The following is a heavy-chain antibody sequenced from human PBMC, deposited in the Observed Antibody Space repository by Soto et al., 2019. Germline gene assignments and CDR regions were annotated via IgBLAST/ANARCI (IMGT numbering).Heavy chain of an antibody. D-gene: IGHD6-19*01. V-gene: IGHV1-69*06. CDR1: GGTFSSYA. CDR3: ARMYSCGSGWFHP. CDR2: IIPIFGTA. Sequence: SVKVSCKASGGTFSSYAISWVRQAPGQGLEWMGGIIPIFGTANYAQKFQGRVTITADKSTSTAYMELSSLRSEDTAVYYCARMYSCGSGWFHPWGQGTLVTVSS. J-gene: IGHJ5*02.